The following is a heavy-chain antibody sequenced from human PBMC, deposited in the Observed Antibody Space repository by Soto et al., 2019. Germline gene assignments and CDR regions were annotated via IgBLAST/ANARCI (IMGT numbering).Heavy chain of an antibody. V-gene: IGHV4-34*01. D-gene: IGHD2-2*01. CDR3: ARGNGRYCSSTSCFPSRGHYYYYGMDV. J-gene: IGHJ6*02. CDR1: GGSFSGYY. Sequence: SETLSLTCAVYGGSFSGYYWSWIRQPPGKGLEWIGEINHSGSTNYNPSLKSRVTISVDTSKNQFSLKLSSVTAADTAVYYCARGNGRYCSSTSCFPSRGHYYYYGMDVWGQGTTVTVSS. CDR2: INHSGST.